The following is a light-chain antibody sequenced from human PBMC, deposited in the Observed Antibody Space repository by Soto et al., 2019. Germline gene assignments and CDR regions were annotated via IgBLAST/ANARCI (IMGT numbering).Light chain of an antibody. V-gene: IGKV3-20*01. CDR2: GAS. CDR1: QSVSSNF. Sequence: EIVLTQSPGTLSLSPGERATLSCRASQSVSSNFLAWYQQKPGQAPRLLIYGASNRATGIPDRFSGSGSGTVCTLTISRLEPEDFAVYYCQQYGSSPRTFGQGTKVDIK. J-gene: IGKJ1*01. CDR3: QQYGSSPRT.